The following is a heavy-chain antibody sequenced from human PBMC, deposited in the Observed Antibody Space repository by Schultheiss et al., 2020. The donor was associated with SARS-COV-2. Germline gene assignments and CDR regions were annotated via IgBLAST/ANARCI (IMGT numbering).Heavy chain of an antibody. D-gene: IGHD3-3*01. J-gene: IGHJ5*02. Sequence: GGSLRLSCVASGFTFSSYWMSWVRQAPGKGLEWVANIKQDGSEKYYVDSVKGRFTISRDNAKNSLYLQMNSLRAEDTAVYYCARDSLRAIFGVVSSRWFDPWGQGTLVTVSS. CDR3: ARDSLRAIFGVVSSRWFDP. V-gene: IGHV3-7*03. CDR1: GFTFSSYW. CDR2: IKQDGSEK.